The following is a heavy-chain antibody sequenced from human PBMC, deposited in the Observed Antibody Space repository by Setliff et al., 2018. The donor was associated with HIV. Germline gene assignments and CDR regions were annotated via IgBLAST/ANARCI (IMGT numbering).Heavy chain of an antibody. D-gene: IGHD3-3*01. J-gene: IGHJ3*01. CDR2: ISGSGFA. CDR1: GFTFSTYA. CDR3: AKQRYYDGNDGFDV. Sequence: GGSLRLSCVASGFTFSTYAISWVRLPPGKGLEWVSSISGSGFAYYADSVKGRFIISRDNSKNTLFLQMDSLRAEDTALYYCAKQRYYDGNDGFDVWGQGTMVTVSS. V-gene: IGHV3-23*01.